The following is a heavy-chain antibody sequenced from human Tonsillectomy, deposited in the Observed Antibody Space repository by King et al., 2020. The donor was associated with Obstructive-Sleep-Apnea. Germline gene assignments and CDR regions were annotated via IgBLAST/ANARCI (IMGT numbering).Heavy chain of an antibody. Sequence: VQLQESGPGLVKPSETLSLTCTVSGGSISSYYWSWIRQPPGKGLEWIGYIYYSGSTNYNPSLKSRVTISVDTSKNQFSLKLSSVTAADTAVYYCARHGGSGQLLDYWGQGTLVTVSS. CDR2: IYYSGST. CDR1: GGSISSYY. CDR3: ARHGGSGQLLDY. V-gene: IGHV4-59*08. D-gene: IGHD2-2*01. J-gene: IGHJ4*02.